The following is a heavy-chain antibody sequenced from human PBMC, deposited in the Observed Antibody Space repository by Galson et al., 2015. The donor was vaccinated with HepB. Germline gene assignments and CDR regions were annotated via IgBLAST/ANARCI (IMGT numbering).Heavy chain of an antibody. Sequence: SLRLSCAASGFTFSSYAMHWVRQAPGKGLEWVAVISYDGSNKYYADSVKGRFTISRDNSKNTLYLQMNSLRAEDTAVYYCAKGPGEWEPRYFQHWGQGTLVTVSS. D-gene: IGHD1-26*01. CDR2: ISYDGSNK. CDR3: AKGPGEWEPRYFQH. CDR1: GFTFSSYA. V-gene: IGHV3-30-3*01. J-gene: IGHJ1*01.